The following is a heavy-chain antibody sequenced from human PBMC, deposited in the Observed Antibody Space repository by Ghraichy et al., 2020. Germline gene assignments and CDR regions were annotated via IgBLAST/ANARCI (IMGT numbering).Heavy chain of an antibody. J-gene: IGHJ6*02. D-gene: IGHD2-15*01. CDR1: GFTFSNAW. Sequence: GSLRLSCAASGFTFSNAWMSWVRQAPGKGLEWVGRIKSKTDGGTTDYAAPVKGRFTISRDDSKNTLYLQMNSLKTEDTAVYYCTTDKRGYCSGGSCYRHVWGQGTTVTVSS. CDR2: IKSKTDGGTT. CDR3: TTDKRGYCSGGSCYRHV. V-gene: IGHV3-15*01.